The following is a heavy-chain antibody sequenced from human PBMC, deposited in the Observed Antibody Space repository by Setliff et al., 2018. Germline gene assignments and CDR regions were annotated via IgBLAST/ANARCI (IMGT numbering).Heavy chain of an antibody. CDR2: IYYRGDT. CDR1: GGSFTYYY. D-gene: IGHD1-1*01. V-gene: IGHV4-34*01. Sequence: SETLSLTCAASGGSFTYYYWTWIRQPPGKGLEWIGRIYYRGDTYYNASLKGRLTISVDTAQNQFSLRLTSVTAADTAVYYCARTGTYRYFDYWGQGALVTAPQ. J-gene: IGHJ4*02. CDR3: ARTGTYRYFDY.